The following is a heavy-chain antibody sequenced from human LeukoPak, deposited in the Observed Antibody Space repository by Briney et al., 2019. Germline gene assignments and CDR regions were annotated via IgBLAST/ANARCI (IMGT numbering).Heavy chain of an antibody. CDR3: AKGVDASGIYYYFYMDV. D-gene: IGHD3-16*01. CDR2: ISGSGGGR. J-gene: IGHJ6*03. Sequence: PGGSLRLSYAASGFTFSNFAMTWVRQAPGKGLEWVSGISGSGGGRYYADSVKGRFTISRDNSKNTLYLQMDNLRAEDTAVYYCAKGVDASGIYYYFYMDVWGKGTTVTVSS. CDR1: GFTFSNFA. V-gene: IGHV3-23*01.